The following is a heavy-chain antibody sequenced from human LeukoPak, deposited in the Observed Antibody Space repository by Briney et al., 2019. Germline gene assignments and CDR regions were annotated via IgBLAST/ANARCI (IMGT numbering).Heavy chain of an antibody. CDR3: ARSYLVTPRFDY. Sequence: SETLSLTCTVSGGSISSGGYYWSWIRQHPGKGLEWIGYIYYSGSTYYNPSLKSRVTISVDRSKNQFSLKLSSVTAADTAVYYCARSYLVTPRFDYWGQGTLVTVSS. CDR2: IYYSGST. J-gene: IGHJ4*02. CDR1: GGSISSGGYY. V-gene: IGHV4-31*03. D-gene: IGHD5-18*01.